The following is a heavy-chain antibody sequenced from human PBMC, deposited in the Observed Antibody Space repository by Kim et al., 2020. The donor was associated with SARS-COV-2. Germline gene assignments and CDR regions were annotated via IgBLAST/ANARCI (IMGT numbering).Heavy chain of an antibody. D-gene: IGHD6-19*01. CDR3: AREAVAGSFDY. Sequence: NTRYSKEFQARVSITRDTSATTAYLELSGLRSEDTAVYYCAREAVAGSFDYWGQGTLVTVSS. CDR2: NT. J-gene: IGHJ4*02. V-gene: IGHV1-3*01.